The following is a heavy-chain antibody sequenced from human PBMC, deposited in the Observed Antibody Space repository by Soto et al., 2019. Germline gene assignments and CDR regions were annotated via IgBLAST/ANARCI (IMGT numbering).Heavy chain of an antibody. CDR3: ARDPRKGRSSSTLHREAYYYYGMDV. CDR2: IIPIFGTA. CDR1: GGPFSSSA. J-gene: IGHJ6*02. V-gene: IGHV1-69*13. D-gene: IGHD6-13*01. Sequence: SVKVSCKASGGPFSSSAISWVRQAPGQELEWMGGIIPIFGTANYAQKFQGRDTTTADGSTSTADMELSSLRSEDTAVYYCARDPRKGRSSSTLHREAYYYYGMDVWGQGTTVTVSS.